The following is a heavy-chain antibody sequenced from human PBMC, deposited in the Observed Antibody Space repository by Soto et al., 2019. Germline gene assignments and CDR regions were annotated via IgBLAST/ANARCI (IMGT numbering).Heavy chain of an antibody. CDR3: ARGGVEQLVSRYYYYGMDV. Sequence: QVQLVESGGGVVQPGRSLRLSCAASGFTFSSYGMHWVRQAPGKGLEWVAGIWYDGSNKYYADSVKGRFTISRDNSKNTLYLQMNSLRAEDTAVYYCARGGVEQLVSRYYYYGMDVWGQGTTVTVSS. V-gene: IGHV3-33*01. D-gene: IGHD6-6*01. CDR2: IWYDGSNK. J-gene: IGHJ6*02. CDR1: GFTFSSYG.